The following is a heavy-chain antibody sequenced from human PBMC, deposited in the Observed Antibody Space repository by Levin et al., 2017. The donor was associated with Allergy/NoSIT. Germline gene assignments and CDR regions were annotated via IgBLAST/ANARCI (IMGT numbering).Heavy chain of an antibody. CDR1: GYTFTTFR. V-gene: IGHV1-18*01. J-gene: IGHJ4*02. Sequence: ASVKVSCKASGYTFTTFRISWVRQAPGQGLEWMGWVNPYNGNTNYAHTLQGRVTMTTDTSTTTAYMELRSLRSDDTAVYFCARDRRAGTSGWYDYWGQGTLVTVSS. CDR3: ARDRRAGTSGWYDY. D-gene: IGHD1-1*01. CDR2: VNPYNGNT.